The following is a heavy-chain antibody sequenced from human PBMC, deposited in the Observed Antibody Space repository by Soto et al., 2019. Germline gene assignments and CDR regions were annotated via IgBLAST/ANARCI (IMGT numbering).Heavy chain of an antibody. Sequence: SETLSLTCAVSGGSISRGGYSWSWIRQPPGKGLEWIGYIYHSGSTYYNPSLKSRVTISVDTSKNQFSLKLSSVTAADTAMYYCARHGSIAAAGTGWFDPWGQGTLVTVSS. D-gene: IGHD6-13*01. CDR3: ARHGSIAAAGTGWFDP. CDR2: IYHSGST. J-gene: IGHJ5*02. CDR1: GGSISRGGYS. V-gene: IGHV4-30-2*03.